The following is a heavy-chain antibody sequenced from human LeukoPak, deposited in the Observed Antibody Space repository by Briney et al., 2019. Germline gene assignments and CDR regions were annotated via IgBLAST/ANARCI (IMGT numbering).Heavy chain of an antibody. CDR2: IYSGGST. V-gene: IGHV3-66*01. D-gene: IGHD3/OR15-3a*01. CDR1: GFTVSSNY. Sequence: GGSLRLSCAASGFTVSSNYMNWVRQAPGKGLEWVSVIYSGGSTYYADSVKGRFAISRDNSKNTLYLQMNSLRAEDTAVYYCARYGLGAHAFDIWGQGTMVTVSS. J-gene: IGHJ3*02. CDR3: ARYGLGAHAFDI.